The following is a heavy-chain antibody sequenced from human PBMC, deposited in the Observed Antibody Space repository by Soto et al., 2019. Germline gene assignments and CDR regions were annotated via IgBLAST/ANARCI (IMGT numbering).Heavy chain of an antibody. D-gene: IGHD4-17*01. J-gene: IGHJ5*01. V-gene: IGHV3-23*01. CDR1: GFTFNNYA. Sequence: EVHLLESGGGLVQPGGSLRLSCAASGFTFNNYAMTWVRQAPGRGLEGVSGITASGGRTYYADSVKGRFTISRDNSKSTLYLQMNRLRADDTAVYYCAKDARYADYGRWFDSWGQGTLVTVSS. CDR3: AKDARYADYGRWFDS. CDR2: ITASGGRT.